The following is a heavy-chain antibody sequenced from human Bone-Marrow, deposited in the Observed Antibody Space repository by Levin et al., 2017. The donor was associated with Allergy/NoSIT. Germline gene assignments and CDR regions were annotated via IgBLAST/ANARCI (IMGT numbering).Heavy chain of an antibody. J-gene: IGHJ4*02. V-gene: IGHV3-7*01. CDR3: ARDQGHETDYDY. CDR2: IKEDGSEK. CDR1: GFTFSGYW. Sequence: GGSLRLSCAASGFTFSGYWMAWVRQAPGKGLEWVANIKEDGSEKYHLESVKGRFTISRDNAKKSLYLQMNSLRVEDTAVYYCARDQGHETDYDYWGQGPLVTVSS. D-gene: IGHD3-16*01.